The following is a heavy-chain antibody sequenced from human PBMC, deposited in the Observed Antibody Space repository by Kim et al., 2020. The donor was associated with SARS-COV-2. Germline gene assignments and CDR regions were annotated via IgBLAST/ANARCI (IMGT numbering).Heavy chain of an antibody. CDR3: ARVPHYGSGSYYNPTRDSNFDY. Sequence: GESLKISCKGSGYSFTSYWISWVRQMPGKGLEWMGRIDPSDSYTNYSPSFQGHVTISADKSISTAYLQWSSLKASDTAMYYCARVPHYGSGSYYNPTRDSNFDYWGQGTLVTVSS. CDR2: IDPSDSYT. J-gene: IGHJ4*02. D-gene: IGHD3-10*01. V-gene: IGHV5-10-1*01. CDR1: GYSFTSYW.